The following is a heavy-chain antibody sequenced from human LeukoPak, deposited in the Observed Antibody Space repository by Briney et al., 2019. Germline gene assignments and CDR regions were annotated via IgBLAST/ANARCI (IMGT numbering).Heavy chain of an antibody. Sequence: GGSLRLSCAASGFTFSSYAMSWVRQAPGKGLEWVSAISGSGGSTYYADSVKGRFTISRDNSKNTLYLQMNSLRAEDTAVYYCAKAQGSSSWWSSGTLHCWGQGTLVTVSS. J-gene: IGHJ4*02. CDR3: AKAQGSSSWWSSGTLHC. D-gene: IGHD6-13*01. V-gene: IGHV3-23*01. CDR2: ISGSGGST. CDR1: GFTFSSYA.